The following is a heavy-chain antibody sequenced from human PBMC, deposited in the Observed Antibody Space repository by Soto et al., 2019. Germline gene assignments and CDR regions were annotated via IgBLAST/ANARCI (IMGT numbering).Heavy chain of an antibody. D-gene: IGHD5-12*01. CDR2: IYSGGST. J-gene: IGHJ3*02. Sequence: GGSLRLSCADSGFTVSSNYMSWVRQAPGKGLEWVSVIYSGGSTYYADSVKGRFTISRHNSKNTLYLQMNSLRAEDTAVYYCASSTTYSGYDEHDAFDIWGQGTMVTVSS. CDR1: GFTVSSNY. V-gene: IGHV3-53*04. CDR3: ASSTTYSGYDEHDAFDI.